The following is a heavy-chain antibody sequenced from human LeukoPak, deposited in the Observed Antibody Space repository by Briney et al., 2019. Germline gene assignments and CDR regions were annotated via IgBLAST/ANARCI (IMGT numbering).Heavy chain of an antibody. J-gene: IGHJ5*02. CDR2: IKQDGSEK. Sequence: GGSLRLSCAASGFTFSSYWMSWVRQAPGKGLEWVANIKQDGSEKYYVDSVKGRFTISRDNAKNSLYLQMNSLRAEDTAVYYCARVAYSSGWSNWFDPWGQGTLVTVSS. CDR3: ARVAYSSGWSNWFDP. CDR1: GFTFSSYW. D-gene: IGHD6-19*01. V-gene: IGHV3-7*01.